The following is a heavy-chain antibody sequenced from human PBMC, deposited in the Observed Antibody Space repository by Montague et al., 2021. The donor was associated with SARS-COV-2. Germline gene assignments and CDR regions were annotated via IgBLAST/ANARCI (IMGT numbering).Heavy chain of an antibody. Sequence: CAISGDSVSSNSATWNGVRRSPSRGLEGLGRTYYRSKWDNDYAVSVRGRVTINPDTSKNQFSLQLNSVTPEDTAIYYCTSGREGNYNVMDVWGQGTTVTVSS. J-gene: IGHJ6*02. CDR1: GDSVSSNSAT. CDR3: TSGREGNYNVMDV. D-gene: IGHD1-1*01. CDR2: TYYRSKWDN. V-gene: IGHV6-1*01.